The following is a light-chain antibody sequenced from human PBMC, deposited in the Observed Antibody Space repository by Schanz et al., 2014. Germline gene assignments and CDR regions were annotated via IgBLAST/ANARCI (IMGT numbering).Light chain of an antibody. CDR1: QDISSW. Sequence: DIQMTQSPSSVSASVGDRVTITCRASQDISSWLAWYQQKPAKAPKLLIYAASSLQSGVPSRISGSGSGTDFTLTISALQPEDFGTYYCQQTNTFPLTFGGGTKVLIK. CDR2: AAS. V-gene: IGKV1D-12*01. J-gene: IGKJ4*01. CDR3: QQTNTFPLT.